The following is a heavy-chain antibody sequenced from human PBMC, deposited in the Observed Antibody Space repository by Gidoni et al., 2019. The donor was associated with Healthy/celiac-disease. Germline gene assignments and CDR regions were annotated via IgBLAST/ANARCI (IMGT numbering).Heavy chain of an antibody. Sequence: EVQLVESGGGLIQPGGSLRLSCAASGFTVSSNYMSWVRQAPGKGLEWVSVIYSGGSTYYADSVKGRFTISRDNSKNTLYLQMNSLRAEDTAVYYCAREGDGYNEIGGYFDYWGQGTLVTVSS. V-gene: IGHV3-53*01. D-gene: IGHD3-16*01. CDR1: GFTVSSNY. CDR3: AREGDGYNEIGGYFDY. J-gene: IGHJ4*02. CDR2: IYSGGST.